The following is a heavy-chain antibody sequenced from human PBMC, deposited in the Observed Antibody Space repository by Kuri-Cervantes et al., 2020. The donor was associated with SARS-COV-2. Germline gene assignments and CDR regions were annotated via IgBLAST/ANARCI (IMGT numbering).Heavy chain of an antibody. V-gene: IGHV3-53*01. J-gene: IGHJ4*02. Sequence: GESLKISCAASGFTVSSNYMSWARQAPGKGLEWVSVIYSGGSTYYADPVKGRFTISRDNSKNTLYLQMNSLRAEDTAVYYCARSIIAVAGFGGRDYWGQGTLVTVSS. D-gene: IGHD6-19*01. CDR1: GFTVSSNY. CDR2: IYSGGST. CDR3: ARSIIAVAGFGGRDY.